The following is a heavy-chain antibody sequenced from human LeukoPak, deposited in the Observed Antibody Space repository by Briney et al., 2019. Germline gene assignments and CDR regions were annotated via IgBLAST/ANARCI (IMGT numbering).Heavy chain of an antibody. D-gene: IGHD6-19*01. J-gene: IGHJ6*03. CDR3: ARDYGYSSGWGYYYMDV. Sequence: ASVKVSCKASGYTFTGYYMHWVRQAPGQGLEWMGWINPNSGGTNYAQKFQGRVTMTRDTSISTAYMELSRLRSDDTAVYYCARDYGYSSGWGYYYMDVWGKGTTVTVSS. V-gene: IGHV1-2*02. CDR2: INPNSGGT. CDR1: GYTFTGYY.